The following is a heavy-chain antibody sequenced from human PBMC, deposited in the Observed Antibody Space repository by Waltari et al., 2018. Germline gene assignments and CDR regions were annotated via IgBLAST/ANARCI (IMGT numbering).Heavy chain of an antibody. V-gene: IGHV2-5*01. D-gene: IGHD2-8*01. CDR3: LRVYSQLTMDGAGFDY. Sequence: QITLKESGPTLVKPTQTLTLTCTFSGFSLSTSGVGVGWIRQPPGKALEWLALIYWNDDKRYSPSLKSRLTITKDTSKNQVVLTMTNMDPVDTATYYCLRVYSQLTMDGAGFDYWGQGTLVTVSS. CDR2: IYWNDDK. J-gene: IGHJ4*02. CDR1: GFSLSTSGVG.